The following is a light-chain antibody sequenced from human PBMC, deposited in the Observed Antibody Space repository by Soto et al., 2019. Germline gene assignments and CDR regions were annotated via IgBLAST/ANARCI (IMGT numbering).Light chain of an antibody. CDR1: SSDIGGYNY. CDR2: TVT. Sequence: QSVLAQPRSVSGSPGQSVTISCTGTSSDIGGYNYVSWCQQHPGKAPKLMIYTVTKRPSGVPDRFSGSKSDNTASLTISGLQADDEADYYCCSYAGSSSYVFGTGTKVTVL. V-gene: IGLV2-11*01. J-gene: IGLJ1*01. CDR3: CSYAGSSSYV.